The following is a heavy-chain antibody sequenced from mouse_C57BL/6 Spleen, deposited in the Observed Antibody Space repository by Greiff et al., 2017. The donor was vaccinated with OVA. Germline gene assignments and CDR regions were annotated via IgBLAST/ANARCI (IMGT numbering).Heavy chain of an antibody. CDR3: ARDDGYYPFAY. V-gene: IGHV5-17*01. CDR2: ISSGSSTI. Sequence: EVQVVESGGGLVKPGGSLKLSCAASGFTFSDYGMHWVRQAPEKGLEWVAYISSGSSTIYYADTVKGRFTISRDNAKNTLFLQMTSLRSEDTAMYYCARDDGYYPFAYWGQGTLVTVSA. D-gene: IGHD2-3*01. J-gene: IGHJ3*01. CDR1: GFTFSDYG.